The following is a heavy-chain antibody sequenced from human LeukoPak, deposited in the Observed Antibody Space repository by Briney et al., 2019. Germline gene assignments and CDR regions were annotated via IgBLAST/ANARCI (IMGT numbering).Heavy chain of an antibody. V-gene: IGHV7-4-1*02. Sequence: ASVKVSCKASGYTFTRYAINWLRQAPGQGLEWMGWINMYTANPAYAQGFTERFVFSLDTSVTTAYLQISNLKTEDTAAYYCARDLGPDYYDSSAKGYFQHWGQGTLVTVSS. CDR2: INMYTANP. CDR1: GYTFTRYA. J-gene: IGHJ1*01. D-gene: IGHD3-22*01. CDR3: ARDLGPDYYDSSAKGYFQH.